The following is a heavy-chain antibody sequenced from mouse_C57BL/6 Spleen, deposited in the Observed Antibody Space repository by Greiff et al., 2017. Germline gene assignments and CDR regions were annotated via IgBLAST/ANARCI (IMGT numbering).Heavy chain of an antibody. CDR3: ARLSAY. V-gene: IGHV1-26*01. J-gene: IGHJ2*01. Sequence: VQLQQSGPELVKPGASVKISCKASGYTFTDYYMNWVKQSHGKSLEWIGDINPNNGGTSYNQKFKGKATLTVDKSSSTAYMELRSLTSEDSAVYYCARLSAYWGQGTTLTVSS. CDR1: GYTFTDYY. CDR2: INPNNGGT. D-gene: IGHD3-1*01.